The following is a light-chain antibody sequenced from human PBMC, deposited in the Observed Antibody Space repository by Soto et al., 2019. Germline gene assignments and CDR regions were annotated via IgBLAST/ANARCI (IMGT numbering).Light chain of an antibody. V-gene: IGKV1-5*03. CDR1: QNINSW. J-gene: IGKJ1*01. Sequence: DIHMTQSPSTLSASVGDRVTITCRASQNINSWLAWYQQKPGKAPKLLIHKASSLQSGVPSRFSGSGSGTEFTLTISSLDPDDFATYYCQQYNGYGRFGQGTKVDIK. CDR2: KAS. CDR3: QQYNGYGR.